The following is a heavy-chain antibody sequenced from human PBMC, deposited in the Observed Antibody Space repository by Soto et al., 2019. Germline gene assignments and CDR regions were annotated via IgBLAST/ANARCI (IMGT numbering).Heavy chain of an antibody. CDR1: GFTFSSYW. V-gene: IGHV3-7*01. Sequence: GGSLRLSCAASGFTFSSYWMSWVRQAPGNGLEWVANIKQDGSEKYYVDSVKGRFTISRDNAKNSLYLQMNSLRAEDTAVYYCARDYYDSSGYYLDYWGQGTLVTVSS. CDR3: ARDYYDSSGYYLDY. D-gene: IGHD3-22*01. J-gene: IGHJ4*02. CDR2: IKQDGSEK.